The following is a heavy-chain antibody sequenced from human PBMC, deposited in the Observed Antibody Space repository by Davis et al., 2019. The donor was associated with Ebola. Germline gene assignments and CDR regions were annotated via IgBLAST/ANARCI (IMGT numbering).Heavy chain of an antibody. Sequence: PGGSLRLSCTVSGGSISSYYWSWIRQPPGKGLEWIGYIYYSGSTNYNPSLKSRVTISVDTSKNQFSLKLSSVTAADTAVYYCARLGSYGDYVGYWGQGTLVTVSS. CDR2: IYYSGST. V-gene: IGHV4-59*01. CDR3: ARLGSYGDYVGY. D-gene: IGHD4-17*01. CDR1: GGSISSYY. J-gene: IGHJ4*02.